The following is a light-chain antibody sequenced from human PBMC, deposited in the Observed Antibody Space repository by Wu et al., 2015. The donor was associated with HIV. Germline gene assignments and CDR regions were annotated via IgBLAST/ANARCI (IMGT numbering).Light chain of an antibody. Sequence: DIQMTQSPSTLSASVGDRVTITCRASQSISIWLAWYQQKPGKAPSLLIHSASTLASGVPSRFSGSRSGTEFTLTISNLQPDDFGSCYCQEYDSYPYTFGQGTKLEI. CDR2: SAS. CDR3: QEYDSYPYT. CDR1: QSISIW. J-gene: IGKJ2*01. V-gene: IGKV1-5*03.